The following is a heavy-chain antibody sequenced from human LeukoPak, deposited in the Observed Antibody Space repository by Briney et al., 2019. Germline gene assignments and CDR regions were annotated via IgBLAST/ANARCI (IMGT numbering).Heavy chain of an antibody. CDR3: ATVGTLTGDLDY. V-gene: IGHV4-61*02. CDR1: GGSISSGSYY. Sequence: SETLSLTCTVSGGSISSGSYYWSWIRQPAGKGLEWIGRIYTSGSTNYNPSLKSRVTISVDTSKNQFSLKLSSVTAADTAVYYCATVGTLTGDLDYWGQGTLVTVSS. D-gene: IGHD7-27*01. CDR2: IYTSGST. J-gene: IGHJ4*02.